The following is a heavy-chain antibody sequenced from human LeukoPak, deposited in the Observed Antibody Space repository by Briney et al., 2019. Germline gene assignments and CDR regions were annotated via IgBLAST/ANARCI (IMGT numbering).Heavy chain of an antibody. Sequence: SETLSLTCTVSGGSISPYYWSWIRQPPGKGLEWIGYVFYSGGTLYNPSLESRVTMSVGTSKTQFSLELTSVTAADTAVYYCARHISVSYDAFDLWGRGTMVTVSS. CDR2: VFYSGGT. J-gene: IGHJ3*01. V-gene: IGHV4-59*08. D-gene: IGHD6-19*01. CDR3: ARHISVSYDAFDL. CDR1: GGSISPYY.